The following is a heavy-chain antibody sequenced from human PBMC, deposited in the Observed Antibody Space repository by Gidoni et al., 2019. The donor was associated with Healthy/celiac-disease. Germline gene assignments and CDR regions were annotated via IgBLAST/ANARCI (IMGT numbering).Heavy chain of an antibody. CDR3: ARGGITGTTAGYYYGMDV. V-gene: IGHV3-21*01. J-gene: IGHJ6*02. CDR2: ISSSSSYI. Sequence: EVQLVESGGGLVKPGGSLRLSCAASGFTFSSYSMNWVRQAPGKGLEWGSSISSSSSYIYYADSVKGRLTISRDNAKNSLYLQMNSLRAEDTAVYYCARGGITGTTAGYYYGMDVWGQGTTVTVSS. CDR1: GFTFSSYS. D-gene: IGHD1-20*01.